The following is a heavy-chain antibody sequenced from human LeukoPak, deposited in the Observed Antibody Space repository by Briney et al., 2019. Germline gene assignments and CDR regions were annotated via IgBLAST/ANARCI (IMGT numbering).Heavy chain of an antibody. CDR1: GYRFTSYW. J-gene: IGHJ3*02. V-gene: IGHV5-51*01. D-gene: IGHD5-12*01. CDR2: IYPGDSDT. CDR3: ARQAVATVDAFDI. Sequence: GEALQIYFQGSGYRFTSYWIGWVRQMPGKGLEWMGIIYPGDSDTRYSPSFQGQVTISADKSISTAYLQWSSLKASDTAMYYCARQAVATVDAFDIWGQGTMVTVSS.